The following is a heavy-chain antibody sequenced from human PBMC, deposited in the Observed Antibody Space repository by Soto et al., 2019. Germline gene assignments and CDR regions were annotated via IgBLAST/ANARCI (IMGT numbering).Heavy chain of an antibody. J-gene: IGHJ5*02. CDR1: GFTFSSYS. Sequence: EVQLVESGGGLVKPGGSLRLSCAASGFTFSSYSMNWVRQAPGKGLEWVSSISSSSSYIYYADSVKGRFTISRDNAKNTLYLQMNRLRAEDTAVHCCARPIAAADNWFDPWGQGTLVTVSS. V-gene: IGHV3-21*01. CDR3: ARPIAAADNWFDP. D-gene: IGHD6-13*01. CDR2: ISSSSSYI.